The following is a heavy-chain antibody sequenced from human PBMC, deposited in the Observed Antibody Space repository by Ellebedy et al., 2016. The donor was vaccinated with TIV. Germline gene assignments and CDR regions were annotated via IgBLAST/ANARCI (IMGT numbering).Heavy chain of an antibody. J-gene: IGHJ3*02. CDR3: ATDGSYGDYLSPTHAFVI. V-gene: IGHV3-7*01. Sequence: GESLKISCGASGFSFSSYWMSWVRQAPGKGLEWVANIRQDGSEKYFVDSEKGRFTISRENAKNSLYLHLNSLRAEDTAMYYCATDGSYGDYLSPTHAFVIWGQGTMVTVSS. CDR1: GFSFSSYW. CDR2: IRQDGSEK. D-gene: IGHD4-17*01.